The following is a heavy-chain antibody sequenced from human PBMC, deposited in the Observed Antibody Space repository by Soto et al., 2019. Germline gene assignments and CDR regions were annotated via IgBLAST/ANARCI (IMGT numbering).Heavy chain of an antibody. J-gene: IGHJ4*02. CDR2: ISGSGGST. V-gene: IGHV3-23*01. CDR1: GFTFSSYA. CDR3: AKGKGPGIAAAGTHY. Sequence: GGSLRLSCAASGFTFSSYAMSWVRQAPGKGLEWVSAISGSGGSTYYADSVKGRFTISRDNSKNTLYLQMNSLRAEDTAVYYCAKGKGPGIAAAGTHYWGQGTLVTVSS. D-gene: IGHD6-13*01.